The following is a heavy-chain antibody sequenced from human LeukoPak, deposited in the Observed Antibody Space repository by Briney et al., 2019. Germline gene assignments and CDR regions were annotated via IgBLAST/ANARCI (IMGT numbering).Heavy chain of an antibody. CDR1: GGPISGYS. Sequence: GASVKVSCKATGGPISGYSITWVRQAPGQGLEWMGGIIPIFGTTKYAQGFQGRVTITTDESTYTVYMELGSLISEDTAVYYCAKPARSYYYGSGTYDAFDIWGQGTMVTVSS. J-gene: IGHJ3*02. CDR2: IIPIFGTT. V-gene: IGHV1-69*05. CDR3: AKPARSYYYGSGTYDAFDI. D-gene: IGHD3-10*01.